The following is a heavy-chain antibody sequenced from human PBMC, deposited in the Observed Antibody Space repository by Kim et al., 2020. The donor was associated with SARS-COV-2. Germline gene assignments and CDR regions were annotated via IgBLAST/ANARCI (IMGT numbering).Heavy chain of an antibody. D-gene: IGHD1-26*01. Sequence: SETLSLTCTVSGGSISSYYWSWIRQPAGQGLEWIWRIYTSGSTNYNPSLKIRVTMSVDTSKNQYSLELSSVTAADSAVYYCARVGGSCYYYYGMDVWGQGTTVTVSS. CDR3: ARVGGSCYYYYGMDV. J-gene: IGHJ6*02. CDR1: GGSISSYY. CDR2: IYTSGST. V-gene: IGHV4-4*07.